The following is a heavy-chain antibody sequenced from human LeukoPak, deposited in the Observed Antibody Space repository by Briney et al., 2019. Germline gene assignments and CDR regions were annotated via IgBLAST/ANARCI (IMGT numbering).Heavy chain of an antibody. CDR1: GYTFTSYG. CDR3: ARVGILTGYHSLPFAFDI. CDR2: ISAYNGNT. J-gene: IGHJ3*02. Sequence: GASVKVSCKASGYTFTSYGISWVRQAPGQGLEWMGWISAYNGNTNYAQKLQGRVTMTTDTSTSTAYMEPRSLRSDDTAVYYCARVGILTGYHSLPFAFDIWGQGTMVTVSS. D-gene: IGHD3-9*01. V-gene: IGHV1-18*01.